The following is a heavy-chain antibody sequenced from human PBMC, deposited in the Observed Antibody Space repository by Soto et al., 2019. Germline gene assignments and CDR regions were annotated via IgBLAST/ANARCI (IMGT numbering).Heavy chain of an antibody. CDR1: GFTFDDYA. Sequence: GGSLRLSCAASGFTFDDYAMHWVRQAPGKGLEWVSGISWNSGSIGYADSVKGRFTISRDNAKNSLYLQMNSLRAEDTALYYCAKDLSLDSNYESWFDPWGQGTLVTVSS. J-gene: IGHJ5*02. D-gene: IGHD4-4*01. CDR3: AKDLSLDSNYESWFDP. CDR2: ISWNSGSI. V-gene: IGHV3-9*01.